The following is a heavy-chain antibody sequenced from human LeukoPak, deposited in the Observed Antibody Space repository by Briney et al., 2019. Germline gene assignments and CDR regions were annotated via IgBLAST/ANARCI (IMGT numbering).Heavy chain of an antibody. J-gene: IGHJ4*02. CDR2: ISYDGSNK. CDR1: GFTFSSYA. V-gene: IGHV3-30-3*01. D-gene: IGHD2-2*01. CDR3: ARERGYCSSTSCYGGSRGYFDY. Sequence: TGGSLRLSCAASGFTFSSYAMHWVRQAPGMGLEWVAVISYDGSNKYYADSVKGRFTISRDNSKNTLYLQMNSLRAEDTAVYYCARERGYCSSTSCYGGSRGYFDYWGQGTLVTVSS.